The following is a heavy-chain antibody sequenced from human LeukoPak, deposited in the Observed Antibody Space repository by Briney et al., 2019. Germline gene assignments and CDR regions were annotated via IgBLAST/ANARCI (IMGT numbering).Heavy chain of an antibody. CDR2: IYTSGST. CDR1: GGPISSDY. Sequence: SETLSLTCTVSGGPISSDYWSWIRQPAGKGLEWIGHIYTSGSTNYNPSLKGRVTISVDKSKNQFSLKLSFVTAAATAVYYCARSRYSSSSGLDFDYWGQGTLVTVSS. V-gene: IGHV4-4*07. J-gene: IGHJ4*02. CDR3: ARSRYSSSSGLDFDY. D-gene: IGHD6-6*01.